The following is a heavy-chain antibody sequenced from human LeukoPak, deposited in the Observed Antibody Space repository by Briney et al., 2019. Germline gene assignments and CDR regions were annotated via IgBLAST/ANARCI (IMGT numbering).Heavy chain of an antibody. CDR3: ARFISGSSWYWFDP. J-gene: IGHJ5*02. V-gene: IGHV4-4*07. CDR2: IYTSGST. CDR1: GGSISSYY. Sequence: SETLSLTCTVSGGSISSYYWSWTRQPAGKGLEWIGRIYTSGSTNYNPSLKSRVTMSVDTSKNQFPLKLSSVTAADTAVYYCARFISGSSWYWFDPWGQGTLVTVSS. D-gene: IGHD6-13*01.